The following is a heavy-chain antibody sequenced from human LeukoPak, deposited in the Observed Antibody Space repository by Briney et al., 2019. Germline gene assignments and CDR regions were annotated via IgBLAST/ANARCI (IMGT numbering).Heavy chain of an antibody. D-gene: IGHD2-21*01. J-gene: IGHJ4*02. CDR2: IYHSGST. V-gene: IGHV4-4*02. CDR1: GGSVRNSHW. CDR3: ARDRIFEH. Sequence: SETLSLTCAVSGGSVRNSHWWSWVRQPPGKGLEWIGEIYHSGSTNYSPSLNSRVSISIDTSKNQLSLKLSSVTAADTAVYYCARDRIFEHWGQGTLVIASS.